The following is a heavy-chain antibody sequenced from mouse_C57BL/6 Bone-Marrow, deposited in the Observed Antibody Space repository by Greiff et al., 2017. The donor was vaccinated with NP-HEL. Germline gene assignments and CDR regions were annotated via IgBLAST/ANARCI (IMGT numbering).Heavy chain of an antibody. CDR2: IYPRSGNT. D-gene: IGHD1-1*02. Sequence: VKLMESGAELARPGASVKLSCKASGYTFTGYGISWVKQRTGQGLEWIGEIYPRSGNTYYNEKFKGKATLTADKSSSTAYMELRSLTSEDSAVYFCARSYGQFAYWGQGTLVTVSA. J-gene: IGHJ3*01. V-gene: IGHV1-81*01. CDR3: ARSYGQFAY. CDR1: GYTFTGYG.